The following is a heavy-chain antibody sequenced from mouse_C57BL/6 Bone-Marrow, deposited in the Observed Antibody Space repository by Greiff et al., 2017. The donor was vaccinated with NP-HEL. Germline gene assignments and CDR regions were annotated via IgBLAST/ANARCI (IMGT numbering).Heavy chain of an antibody. CDR1: GYTFTSYW. D-gene: IGHD2-10*01. CDR3: ARFLLWYFDY. J-gene: IGHJ2*01. CDR2: IHPNSGST. V-gene: IGHV1-64*01. Sequence: QVQLQQPGAELVKPGASVKLSCKASGYTFTSYWMHWVKQRPGQGLEWIGMIHPNSGSTNYNEKFKSKATLTVDKSSSTAYMQLSSLTSEDAAVYYCARFLLWYFDYWGQGTTLTVSS.